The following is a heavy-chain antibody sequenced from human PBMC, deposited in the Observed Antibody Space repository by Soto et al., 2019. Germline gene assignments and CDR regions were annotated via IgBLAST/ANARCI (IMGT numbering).Heavy chain of an antibody. CDR1: GFTFSSYG. CDR3: AKDRRPNYYYGMDV. J-gene: IGHJ6*02. V-gene: IGHV3-30*18. D-gene: IGHD6-25*01. Sequence: QVQLVESVGGVVQPGRSLRLSCAASGFTFSSYGMHWVRQAPGKGLEWVAVISFDGNNKYYADSVKGRFTISRDNSKNTLYLQMNSLRAEDTAVYYCAKDRRPNYYYGMDVWGQGTTVTVSS. CDR2: ISFDGNNK.